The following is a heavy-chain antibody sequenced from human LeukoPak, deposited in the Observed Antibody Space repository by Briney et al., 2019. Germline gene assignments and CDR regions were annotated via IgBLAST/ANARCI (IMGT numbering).Heavy chain of an antibody. Sequence: QTGGSLRLSCAASGFTFSNYAIHWVRQAPGKGLEWVAVLSSDGNKKDYADSVKGRLTISRDNSKNTLYLQMNSLRAEDTAVYYCARGAHKRDDYGGFFDYWGQGALVTVSS. CDR3: ARGAHKRDDYGGFFDY. CDR2: LSSDGNKK. J-gene: IGHJ4*02. V-gene: IGHV3-30*04. CDR1: GFTFSNYA. D-gene: IGHD4-23*01.